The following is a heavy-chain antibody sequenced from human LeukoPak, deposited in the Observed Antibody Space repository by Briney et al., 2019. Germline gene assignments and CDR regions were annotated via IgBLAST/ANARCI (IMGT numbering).Heavy chain of an antibody. CDR2: IDADGSEK. D-gene: IGHD1-1*01. J-gene: IGHJ3*02. CDR1: EFTFSNYR. Sequence: GGSLRLSCAASEFTFSNYRMSWVRQAPGKGLEWVANIDADGSEKYYVDGVKGRFTISRDNAKNSLYLQMNSLRAGDTAMYYCARDPTGNDAFDIWGQGTMVTVSS. V-gene: IGHV3-7*05. CDR3: ARDPTGNDAFDI.